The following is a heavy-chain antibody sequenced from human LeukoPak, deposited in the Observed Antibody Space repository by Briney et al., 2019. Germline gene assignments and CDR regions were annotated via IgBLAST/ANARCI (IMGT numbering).Heavy chain of an antibody. CDR3: ARHSGPGGAGDAFDI. Sequence: PSETLSLTCTVSGGSISSYYWSWIRQPPGKGLEWIGYIYYSGSTNYNPSLKSRVTISVDTSKNQFSLKLSSVTAADTAVYYCARHSGPGGAGDAFDIWGQGTMVTVSS. CDR1: GGSISSYY. V-gene: IGHV4-59*08. J-gene: IGHJ3*02. CDR2: IYYSGST. D-gene: IGHD3-16*01.